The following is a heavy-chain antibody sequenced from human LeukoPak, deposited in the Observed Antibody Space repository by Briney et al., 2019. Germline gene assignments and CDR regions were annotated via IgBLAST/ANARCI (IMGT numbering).Heavy chain of an antibody. J-gene: IGHJ4*02. V-gene: IGHV4-30-2*01. CDR3: ARVKYTSGWHFDY. CDR1: GGSLSSGGYS. Sequence: PSETLSLTCAVSGGSLSSGGYSWSWIRQPPGTGLEWIGYIYQSGSTYYNPSLKSRVTISVDRSKNQFSLKLSSVTAADTAVYYCARVKYTSGWHFDYWGQGTLVTVSS. D-gene: IGHD6-19*01. CDR2: IYQSGST.